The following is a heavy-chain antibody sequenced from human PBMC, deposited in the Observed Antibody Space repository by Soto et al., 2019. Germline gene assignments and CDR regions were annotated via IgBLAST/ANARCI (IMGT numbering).Heavy chain of an antibody. V-gene: IGHV5-51*01. D-gene: IGHD2-2*01. CDR2: IYPGDSDT. CDR1: GYSFTSYW. CDR3: ARHGGYCSSTSCYEAGYYYYYGMDV. J-gene: IGHJ6*02. Sequence: GESLKISCKGSGYSFTSYWIGWVRQMPGKGLEWMGIIYPGDSDTRYSPSFQGQVTISADKSISTAYLQWSSLKASDTAMYYCARHGGYCSSTSCYEAGYYYYYGMDVWGQGTTVTVSS.